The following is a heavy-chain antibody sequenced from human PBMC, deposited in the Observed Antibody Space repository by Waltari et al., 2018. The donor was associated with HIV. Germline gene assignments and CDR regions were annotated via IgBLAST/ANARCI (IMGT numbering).Heavy chain of an antibody. CDR1: GFPVSSHP. J-gene: IGHJ3*02. CDR2: MYSGGTT. V-gene: IGHV3-66*01. CDR3: ARVDRAGTTSGWDVFDI. Sequence: EVQLVESGGGLVRPGGYLRLSGAACGFPVSSHPMAWVRQTPGKGLEYVSVMYSGGTTHYADSVNGRFTISRDSSKSALYLQMNTLRAEDTALYYCARVDRAGTTSGWDVFDIWGQGTMVTVSS. D-gene: IGHD1-1*01.